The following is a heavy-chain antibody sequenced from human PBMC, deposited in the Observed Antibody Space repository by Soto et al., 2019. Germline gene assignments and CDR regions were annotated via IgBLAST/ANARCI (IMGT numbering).Heavy chain of an antibody. CDR3: ARGRRITMVRGVIWFDP. V-gene: IGHV4-31*03. Sequence: QVQLQESGPGLVKPSQTLSLTCTVSGGSISSGGYYWSWIRQHPGKGLAWIGYIYYSGSTYYNPSLKSRVTIPVDTSKNQFSLRLSSVTAADTAVYYCARGRRITMVRGVIWFDPWGQGTLVTVSA. CDR2: IYYSGST. J-gene: IGHJ5*02. D-gene: IGHD3-10*01. CDR1: GGSISSGGYY.